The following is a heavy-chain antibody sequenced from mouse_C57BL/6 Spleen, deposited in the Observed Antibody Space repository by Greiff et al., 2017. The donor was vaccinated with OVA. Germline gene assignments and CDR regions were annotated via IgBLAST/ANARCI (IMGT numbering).Heavy chain of an antibody. CDR2: INPSSGYT. V-gene: IGHV1-4*01. CDR3: ARSAQATGDYYAMDY. J-gene: IGHJ4*01. D-gene: IGHD3-2*02. Sequence: QVQLQQSGAELARPGASVKMSCKASGYTFTSYTMHWVKQRPGQGLEWIGYINPSSGYTKYNQKFKDKATLTADKSSSTAYMQLSSLTSEDAAVYYCARSAQATGDYYAMDYWGQGTSVTVSS. CDR1: GYTFTSYT.